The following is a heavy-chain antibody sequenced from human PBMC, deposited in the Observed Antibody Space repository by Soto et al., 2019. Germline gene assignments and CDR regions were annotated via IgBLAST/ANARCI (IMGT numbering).Heavy chain of an antibody. D-gene: IGHD5-18*01. J-gene: IGHJ4*02. CDR3: AKGFSYSVIDY. CDR2: ISYDGSNK. CDR1: GFTFSTYG. V-gene: IGHV3-30*18. Sequence: QVQLVESGGGVVQPGRSLRLSCAASGFTFSTYGMHWVRQAPGKGLEWVAVISYDGSNKYYADSVKGRFTISRDNSNNTLHLQMSSLRAEDTAVYYCAKGFSYSVIDYWGQGTLVTVSS.